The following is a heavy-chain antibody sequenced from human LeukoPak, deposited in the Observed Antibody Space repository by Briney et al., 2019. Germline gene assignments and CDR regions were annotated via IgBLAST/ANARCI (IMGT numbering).Heavy chain of an antibody. J-gene: IGHJ5*02. D-gene: IGHD5-24*01. CDR1: GGSISDYY. Sequence: PSETLSLTCTVSGGSISDYYWSWIRQPAGKGLEWIGRIYISGNTNYNPSLKSRVTMSVDTSENQFSLNLSSVTAEDTAVYYCARGDWFHPWGQGTLVTVSS. V-gene: IGHV4-4*07. CDR3: ARGDWFHP. CDR2: IYISGNT.